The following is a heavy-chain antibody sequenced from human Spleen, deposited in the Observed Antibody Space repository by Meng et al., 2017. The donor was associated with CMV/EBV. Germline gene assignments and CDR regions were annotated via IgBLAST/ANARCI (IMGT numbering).Heavy chain of an antibody. CDR2: IYHSGST. V-gene: IGHV4-38-2*02. CDR3: ARVRSYAGGVFDI. CDR1: GGSINRYS. Sequence: GSLRLSCTVSGGSINRYSWHWIRQTPGKGLEWIGSIYHSGSTYYNPSLKSRVTISVDTSKNQFSLKLSSVTAADTAVYYCARVRSYAGGVFDIWGQGTMVTVSS. D-gene: IGHD2-8*02. J-gene: IGHJ3*02.